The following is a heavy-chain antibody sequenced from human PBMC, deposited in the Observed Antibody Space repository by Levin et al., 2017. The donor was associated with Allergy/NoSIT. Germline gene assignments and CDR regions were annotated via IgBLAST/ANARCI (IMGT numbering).Heavy chain of an antibody. D-gene: IGHD2-15*01. Sequence: QAGGSLRLSCAASGFTFSAYWMTWVRQTPRKGLEWVANIKQDETEIHYADSVKGRFTISRDNAKNSLYLQMNSLRAEDTAVYYCARDSVVPGTSMDVWGQGTTVTVSS. CDR3: ARDSVVPGTSMDV. V-gene: IGHV3-7*01. J-gene: IGHJ6*02. CDR2: IKQDETEI. CDR1: GFTFSAYW.